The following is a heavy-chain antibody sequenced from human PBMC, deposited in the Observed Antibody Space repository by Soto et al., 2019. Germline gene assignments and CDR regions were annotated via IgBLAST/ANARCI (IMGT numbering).Heavy chain of an antibody. D-gene: IGHD3-22*01. Sequence: GGSLRLSCAASGFTFSSYAMSWVRQAPGKGLEWVSAISGSGGSTYYADSVKGRFTISRDNPKNTLYLQMNSLRAEDTAVYYCANLNRRYRNEKGGSSGPRFAFDIWGQGTMVTVSS. CDR2: ISGSGGST. CDR1: GFTFSSYA. J-gene: IGHJ3*02. V-gene: IGHV3-23*01. CDR3: ANLNRRYRNEKGGSSGPRFAFDI.